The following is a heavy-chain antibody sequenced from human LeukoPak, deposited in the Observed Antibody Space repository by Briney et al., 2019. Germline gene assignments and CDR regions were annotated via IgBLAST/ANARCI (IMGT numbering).Heavy chain of an antibody. Sequence: SVKVSCKASGGTFSSYAIGWVRQAPGQGLEWMGGIIPIFGTANYAQKFQGRVTITADKSTSTAYMELSSLRSEDTAVYYCASSSGESYYKGNAYYYYYMDVWGKGTTVTISS. CDR3: ASSSGESYYKGNAYYYYYMDV. V-gene: IGHV1-69*06. CDR1: GGTFSSYA. J-gene: IGHJ6*03. CDR2: IIPIFGTA. D-gene: IGHD3-10*01.